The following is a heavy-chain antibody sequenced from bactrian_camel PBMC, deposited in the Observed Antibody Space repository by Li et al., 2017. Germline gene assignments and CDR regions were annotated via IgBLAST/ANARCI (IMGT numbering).Heavy chain of an antibody. V-gene: IGHV3S55*01. Sequence: VQLVESGGDSVQAGGSLILSCTPSKFMVADSDMGWYRQAPGKKCELVSTLNPDGTTYYARSVKGRFTISRDNAKSTLYLQLNSLKPEDTAMYHCAAAPCGVLFRLLVFFDSPPLTDIYWGQGTQVTVS. J-gene: IGHJ4*01. CDR1: KFMVADSD. CDR3: AAAPCGVLFRLLVFFDSPPLTDIY. CDR2: LNPDGTT. D-gene: IGHD3*01.